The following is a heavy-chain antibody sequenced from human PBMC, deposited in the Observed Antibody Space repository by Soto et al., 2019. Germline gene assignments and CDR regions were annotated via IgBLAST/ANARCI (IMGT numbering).Heavy chain of an antibody. CDR2: IYYSGST. D-gene: IGHD4-17*01. Sequence: SETLSLTCTVSGGSISSGDYYWSWIRQPPGKGLEWIGYIYYSGSTYYNPSLKSRVTKSVETSKSQVSLKLSSVTAADTAVYYCAREDGDYGGSLDYWGQGTLVTVSS. CDR1: GGSISSGDYY. J-gene: IGHJ4*02. V-gene: IGHV4-30-4*01. CDR3: AREDGDYGGSLDY.